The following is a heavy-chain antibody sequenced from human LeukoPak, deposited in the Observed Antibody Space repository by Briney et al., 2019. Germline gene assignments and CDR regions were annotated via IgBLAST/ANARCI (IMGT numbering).Heavy chain of an antibody. CDR2: INPNSGGT. CDR3: ARDLPKIGYVGAFDI. CDR1: GYTFTGYY. D-gene: IGHD5-12*01. J-gene: IGHJ3*02. Sequence: VASVKVSCKASGYTFTGYYMHWVRQAPGQGLEWMGWINPNSGGTNYAQSFKGRVTMTRDTSISTAYMELTSLTSDDTAVYYCARDLPKIGYVGAFDIWGQGTMVTVSS. V-gene: IGHV1-2*02.